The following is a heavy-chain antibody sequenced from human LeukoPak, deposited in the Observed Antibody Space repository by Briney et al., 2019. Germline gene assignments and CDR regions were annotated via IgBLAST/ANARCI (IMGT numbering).Heavy chain of an antibody. V-gene: IGHV3-64*01. CDR2: ISSNGGST. CDR3: ARGTIGFGETYAFGI. D-gene: IGHD3-10*01. CDR1: GFTFSSYA. Sequence: GGSLRLSCAASGFTFSSYAMHWVRQAPGKGLEYVSAISSNGGSTYYANSVKGRFTISRDNSKNTLYLQMGSLRAEDMAVYYCARGTIGFGETYAFGIWGQGTMVTVSS. J-gene: IGHJ3*02.